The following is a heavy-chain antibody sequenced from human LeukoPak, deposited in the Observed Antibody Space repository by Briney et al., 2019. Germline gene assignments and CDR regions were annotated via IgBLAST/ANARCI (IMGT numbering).Heavy chain of an antibody. V-gene: IGHV3-7*04. CDR1: EFTFSSYW. Sequence: GGSLRLSCAASEFTFSSYWMSWVRQAPGKGLEWVANIKQDGSEKYYVDSVKGRFTISRDNAKNSLYLQMNSLRAEDTAVYYCARYYYDSSGYYCYFDYWGQGTLVTVSS. D-gene: IGHD3-22*01. CDR3: ARYYYDSSGYYCYFDY. CDR2: IKQDGSEK. J-gene: IGHJ4*02.